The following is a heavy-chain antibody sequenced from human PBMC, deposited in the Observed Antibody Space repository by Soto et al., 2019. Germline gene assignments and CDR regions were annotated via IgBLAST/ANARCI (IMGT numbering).Heavy chain of an antibody. J-gene: IGHJ6*02. D-gene: IGHD2-21*02. V-gene: IGHV1-2*02. CDR2: INPNSGGT. Sequence: GASVKVSWKASGYTFTGYYRHWVRQAPGQGLEWMGWINPNSGGTNYAQKFQGRVTMTRDTSISTAYMELSRLRSDDTAVYYCAASYCGGDCYLGSDYYYYYGMDVWGQRPTVTLPS. CDR3: AASYCGGDCYLGSDYYYYYGMDV. CDR1: GYTFTGYY.